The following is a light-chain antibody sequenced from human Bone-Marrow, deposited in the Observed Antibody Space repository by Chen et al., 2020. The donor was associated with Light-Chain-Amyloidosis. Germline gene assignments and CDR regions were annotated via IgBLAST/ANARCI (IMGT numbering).Light chain of an antibody. CDR3: SSYRGNSTRV. CDR1: NRDAGGYKY. V-gene: IGLV2-14*03. J-gene: IGLJ3*02. Sequence: QSDLTQPASVSGSPGQTITISCTGSNRDAGGYKYVSWYQQHPGEAPKLTIYDVSNRPAGISNRFSSSKSGNTASLTSSGLRAEDEALYYRSSYRGNSTRVCGGGTKLTLL. CDR2: DVS.